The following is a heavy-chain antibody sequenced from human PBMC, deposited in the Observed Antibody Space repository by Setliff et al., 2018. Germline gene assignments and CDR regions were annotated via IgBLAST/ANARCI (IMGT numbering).Heavy chain of an antibody. CDR1: DGSLSTYY. D-gene: IGHD5-12*01. CDR2: VYYSGTA. Sequence: PSETLSLTCTVSDGSLSTYYWSWIRQPPGKGLEWIGYVYYSGTASYSPSLRSRLTISVDTSKNQFSLKLRSVTAADTAVYYCARGGTFRYFDFWGQGAPVTVS. V-gene: IGHV4-59*01. J-gene: IGHJ4*02. CDR3: ARGGTFRYFDF.